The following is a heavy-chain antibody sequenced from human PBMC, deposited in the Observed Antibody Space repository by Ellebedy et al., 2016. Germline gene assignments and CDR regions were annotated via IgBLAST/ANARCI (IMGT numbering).Heavy chain of an antibody. Sequence: SETLSLTXTVSGDSITGYYWNWIRQPAGKGLEWIGGINSGGITKSNPSLQSRVSVSLDTSKKQFSLNLNSVTDADTAVYYCAREGRGSYDYWGQGTLVTVSS. D-gene: IGHD1-26*01. V-gene: IGHV4-4*07. CDR2: INSGGIT. J-gene: IGHJ4*02. CDR1: GDSITGYY. CDR3: AREGRGSYDY.